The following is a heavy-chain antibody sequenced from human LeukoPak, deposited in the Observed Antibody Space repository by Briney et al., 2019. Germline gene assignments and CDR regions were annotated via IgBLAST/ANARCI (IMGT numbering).Heavy chain of an antibody. CDR1: GGSISSSSYY. J-gene: IGHJ4*02. CDR2: IYYSGST. CDR3: ARDRDGHKQFDY. D-gene: IGHD5-24*01. V-gene: IGHV4-39*07. Sequence: SETLSLTCTVSGGSISSSSYYWGWIRQPPGKGLEWIGSIYYSGSTYYNPSLKSRVTISVDTSKNQFSLKLSSVTAADTAVYYCARDRDGHKQFDYWGQGTLVTVSS.